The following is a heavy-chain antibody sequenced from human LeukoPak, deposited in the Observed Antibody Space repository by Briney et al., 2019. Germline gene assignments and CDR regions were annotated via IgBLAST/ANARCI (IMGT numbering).Heavy chain of an antibody. CDR2: IGISSGNT. CDR1: GFNFIYYS. D-gene: IGHD5-12*01. V-gene: IGHV3-48*01. Sequence: PGGSLRLSCAASGFNFIYYSMNWVRQAPGKGLEWISYIGISSGNTKYADSVKGRFTISRDKARNSLYLQMNSLRVEDTAVYYCARDHRYAFDNWGHGTLVTVSS. CDR3: ARDHRYAFDN. J-gene: IGHJ4*01.